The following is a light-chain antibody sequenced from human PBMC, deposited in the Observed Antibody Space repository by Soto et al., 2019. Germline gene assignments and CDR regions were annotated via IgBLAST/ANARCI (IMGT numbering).Light chain of an antibody. V-gene: IGLV2-14*01. Sequence: QSVLTQPASVSGSPGQSITISCTVTSIDIGGYNYVSWYQQHPGEAPKLIIYEVSRRPSGVSTRFSGSKSGSTASLTISELQAEDEADYYCSSYTGSSSLGVFGAGTKVTLL. CDR3: SSYTGSSSLGV. J-gene: IGLJ1*01. CDR1: SIDIGGYNY. CDR2: EVS.